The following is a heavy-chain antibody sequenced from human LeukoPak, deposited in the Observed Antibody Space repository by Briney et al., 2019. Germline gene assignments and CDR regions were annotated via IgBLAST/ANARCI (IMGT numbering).Heavy chain of an antibody. V-gene: IGHV3-7*01. J-gene: IGHJ4*02. CDR3: ASRRYNSGWSPFDS. CDR2: IKQDGSEQ. CDR1: GFTFSSFW. D-gene: IGHD6-19*01. Sequence: GGSLRLSCAASGFTFSSFWMSWVRQAPGKGLEWVANIKQDGSEQFYVDSVEGRFSISRDNAKNSLYLQMNSLRAEDTAVYYCASRRYNSGWSPFDSWGQGTLVTVSS.